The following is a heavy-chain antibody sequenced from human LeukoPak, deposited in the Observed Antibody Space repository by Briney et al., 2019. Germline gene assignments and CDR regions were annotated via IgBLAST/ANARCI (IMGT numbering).Heavy chain of an antibody. CDR1: GGSISSYY. J-gene: IGHJ5*02. CDR3: ARGTVTFYNWFDP. CDR2: IHHSGST. D-gene: IGHD4-17*01. Sequence: PSETLSLTCTVSGGSISSYYWSWLRQPPGKGLEWIGSIHHSGSTYYNPSLNSRVTISVDTSKNQFSLKLSSVTAAGTAVYYCARGTVTFYNWFDPWGQGTLVTVSS. V-gene: IGHV4-38-2*02.